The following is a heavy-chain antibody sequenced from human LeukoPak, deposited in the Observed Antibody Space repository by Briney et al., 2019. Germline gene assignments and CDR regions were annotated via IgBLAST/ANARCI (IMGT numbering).Heavy chain of an antibody. J-gene: IGHJ3*02. Sequence: SETLSLTCTVSGGSISSSSYYWGWIRQPPGKGLEWIGSIYYSGSTYYTPSLKSRVTISVDTSKNQFSLKLSSVTAADTAVYYCARRSSYDILTGYGSGAYDIWGRGTMVTVSS. D-gene: IGHD3-9*01. V-gene: IGHV4-39*01. CDR3: ARRSSYDILTGYGSGAYDI. CDR2: IYYSGST. CDR1: GGSISSSSYY.